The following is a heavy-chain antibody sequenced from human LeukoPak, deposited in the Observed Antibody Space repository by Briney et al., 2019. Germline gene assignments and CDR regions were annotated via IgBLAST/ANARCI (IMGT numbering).Heavy chain of an antibody. D-gene: IGHD4-17*01. CDR1: GFTLSNYN. J-gene: IGHJ6*03. CDR2: ISSSGSTI. V-gene: IGHV3-48*01. CDR3: ARYGDPVYYYYMDV. Sequence: GGSLRLSCAASGFTLSNYNMNWVRQAPGKGLEWVSYISSSGSTIYYADSVKGRFTISRDNARNSLYLQMNSLRAEDTAVYYCARYGDPVYYYYMDVWGKGTTVTVSS.